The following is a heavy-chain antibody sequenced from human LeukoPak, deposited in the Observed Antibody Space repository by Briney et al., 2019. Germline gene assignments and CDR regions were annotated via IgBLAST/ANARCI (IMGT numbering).Heavy chain of an antibody. CDR2: ISYDGSNK. J-gene: IGHJ4*02. CDR3: ASDQPLYYYDSSGGQFDY. D-gene: IGHD3-22*01. V-gene: IGHV3-30*04. Sequence: GGSLRLSCAASGFTFSSYAMHWVRQAPGKGLEWVAVISYDGSNKYYADSVKGRFTISRDNSKNTLYLQMNSLRAEDTAVYYCASDQPLYYYDSSGGQFDYWGQGTLVTVSS. CDR1: GFTFSSYA.